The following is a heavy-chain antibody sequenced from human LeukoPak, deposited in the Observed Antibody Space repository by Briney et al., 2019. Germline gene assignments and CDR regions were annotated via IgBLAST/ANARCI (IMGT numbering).Heavy chain of an antibody. J-gene: IGHJ4*02. CDR3: AKLSGVAATLVYFDY. CDR1: GYTFTSYG. V-gene: IGHV1-18*01. CDR2: ISAYNGNT. D-gene: IGHD2-15*01. Sequence: ASVKVSCKASGYTFTSYGISWVRQAPGQGLEWMGWISAYNGNTNYAQKLQGRVTMTTDTSTSTAYMELRSLRSDDTAVYYCAKLSGVAATLVYFDYWGQGTLVTVSS.